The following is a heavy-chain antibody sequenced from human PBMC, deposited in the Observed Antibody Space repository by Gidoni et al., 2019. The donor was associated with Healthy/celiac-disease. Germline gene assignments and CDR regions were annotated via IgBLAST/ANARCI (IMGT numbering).Heavy chain of an antibody. Sequence: EVQLVESGGGLVKPGGSLRLSCAASGFTFSNAWMSWVRQAPGKGLEWVGRIKSKTDGGTTDYAAPVKGRFTISRDDSKNTLYLQMNSLKTEDTAVYYCTTDLRRKQWLDYFDYWGQGTLVTVSS. V-gene: IGHV3-15*01. D-gene: IGHD6-19*01. CDR1: GFTFSNAW. J-gene: IGHJ4*02. CDR2: IKSKTDGGTT. CDR3: TTDLRRKQWLDYFDY.